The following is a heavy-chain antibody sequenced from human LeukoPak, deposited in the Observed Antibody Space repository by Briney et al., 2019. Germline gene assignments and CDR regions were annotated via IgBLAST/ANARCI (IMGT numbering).Heavy chain of an antibody. Sequence: SETLSLTCAVSGGSISSSNWWSWVRPPPGKGLEWIGEIYHSGSTNYNPSLKSRVTISVDTSKNQLSLNLSSVTAADTAVYSCAREKQYYYDSSGYCDYWGQGTLVTASS. D-gene: IGHD3-22*01. CDR1: GGSISSSNW. CDR2: IYHSGST. J-gene: IGHJ4*02. V-gene: IGHV4-4*02. CDR3: AREKQYYYDSSGYCDY.